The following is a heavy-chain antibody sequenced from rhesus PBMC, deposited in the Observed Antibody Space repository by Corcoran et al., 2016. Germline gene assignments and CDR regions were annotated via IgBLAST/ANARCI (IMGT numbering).Heavy chain of an antibody. CDR3: ARGSSDWSVDY. V-gene: IGHV4S10*01. D-gene: IGHD6S26*01. CDR2: IYGSSTST. CDR1: GGSISDSYR. J-gene: IGHJ4*01. Sequence: QVQLQESGPGVVKPSETLSLTCAVSGGSISDSYRWSWIRQPPGKGLEWIGYIYGSSTSTNYNPSLQSRVTISKDTSKNQFSLKLSSVTAADPAVYYCARGSSDWSVDYWGQGVLVTVSS.